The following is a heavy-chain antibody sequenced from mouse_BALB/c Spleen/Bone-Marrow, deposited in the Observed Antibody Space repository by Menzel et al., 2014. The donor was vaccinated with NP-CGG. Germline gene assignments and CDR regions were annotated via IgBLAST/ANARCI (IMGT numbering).Heavy chain of an antibody. CDR2: ISNGGGST. D-gene: IGHD2-12*01. Sequence: EVQGVESGGGLVQPGGSLKLSCATSGFTFSDYYMYWVRRTPEKRLEWVAYISNGGGSTYYPDTVKGRFTISRDNAKNTLYLQMSRLKSEDTAMCYCARNAFYRGYAMDYWGQGTSVTVSS. CDR1: GFTFSDYY. CDR3: ARNAFYRGYAMDY. V-gene: IGHV5-12*02. J-gene: IGHJ4*01.